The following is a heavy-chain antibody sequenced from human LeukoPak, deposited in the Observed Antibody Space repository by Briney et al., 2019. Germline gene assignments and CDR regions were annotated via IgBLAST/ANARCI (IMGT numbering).Heavy chain of an antibody. CDR1: GGSISSGGYY. J-gene: IGHJ4*02. Sequence: PSETLSLTCTVSGGSISSGGYYWSWIRQPPGKGLEWIGYIYHSGSTYYNPSLKSRVTISVDRSKNQFSLKLSSVTAADTAVYYCSGEQLVAGDYWGQGTLVTVSS. CDR2: IYHSGST. D-gene: IGHD6-6*01. CDR3: SGEQLVAGDY. V-gene: IGHV4-30-2*01.